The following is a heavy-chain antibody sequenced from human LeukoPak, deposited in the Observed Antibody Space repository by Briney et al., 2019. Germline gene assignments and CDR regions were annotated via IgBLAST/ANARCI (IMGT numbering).Heavy chain of an antibody. D-gene: IGHD3-10*01. CDR1: GGSISSSY. CDR2: IYNSGST. J-gene: IGHJ5*02. V-gene: IGHV4-59*01. CDR3: AREGSGSYFNWFDP. Sequence: PSETLSLTCTVSGGSISSSYWSWIRQPPGKGLEWFGYIYNSGSTNYNPSLKSRVTISLDTSNNQFSLKLSSVSAADTAIYYCAREGSGSYFNWFDPWGQGTLVTVSS.